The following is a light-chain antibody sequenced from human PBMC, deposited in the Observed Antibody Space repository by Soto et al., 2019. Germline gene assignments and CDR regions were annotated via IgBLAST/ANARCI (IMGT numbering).Light chain of an antibody. CDR2: GAS. CDR3: QQCGRSPPNYT. CDR1: QSVSSSF. J-gene: IGKJ2*01. Sequence: IVLTQSPGTLSLSPGERATLSCRASQSVSSSFLAWYQQKPGQAPRLLIYGASNRATDIPDRFSGSGSGTDFTLTISRLEPEDFAVYHCQQCGRSPPNYTFGQGTKLEIK. V-gene: IGKV3-20*01.